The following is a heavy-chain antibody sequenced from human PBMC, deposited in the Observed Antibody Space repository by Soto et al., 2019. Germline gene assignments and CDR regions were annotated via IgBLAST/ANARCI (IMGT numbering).Heavy chain of an antibody. CDR3: ATGVDCWSGSLF. J-gene: IGHJ4*02. CDR2: IHHSGST. V-gene: IGHV4-34*01. Sequence: SETLSLTCALYGGSFDGYYWSWIRQSPGKGLEWIGEIHHSGSTKYNPSLKSRVSLSVDTSTKQFSLKMTSMTAADRGVYYCATGVDCWSGSLFWGQGTPVTVYS. CDR1: GGSFDGYY. D-gene: IGHD3-3*01.